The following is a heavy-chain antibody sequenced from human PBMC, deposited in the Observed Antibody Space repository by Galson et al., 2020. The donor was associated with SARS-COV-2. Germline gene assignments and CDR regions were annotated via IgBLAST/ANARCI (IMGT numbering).Heavy chain of an antibody. CDR3: AREVFDWLSFDY. J-gene: IGHJ4*02. Sequence: GSLRLSCAASGFTFSSYAMHWVRQAPGRGMEWVAVISYDGSNKYYADSVKGRFTISRDNSKNTLYLQMNSLRAEDTAVYYCAREVFDWLSFDYWGQGTLVTVSS. V-gene: IGHV3-30*04. CDR2: ISYDGSNK. D-gene: IGHD3-9*01. CDR1: GFTFSSYA.